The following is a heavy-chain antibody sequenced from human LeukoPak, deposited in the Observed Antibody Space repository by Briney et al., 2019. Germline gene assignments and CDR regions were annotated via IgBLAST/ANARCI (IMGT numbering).Heavy chain of an antibody. CDR3: AKDRIAAAGTEPPVFDP. J-gene: IGHJ5*02. V-gene: IGHV3-30*02. CDR2: IWYDGSNK. D-gene: IGHD6-13*01. Sequence: GGSLRLSCAASGFTFSSYGMHWVRQAPGKGLEWVAVIWYDGSNKYYADSVKGRFTISRDNSKNTLYLQMNSLRAEDTAVYYCAKDRIAAAGTEPPVFDPWGQGTLVTVSS. CDR1: GFTFSSYG.